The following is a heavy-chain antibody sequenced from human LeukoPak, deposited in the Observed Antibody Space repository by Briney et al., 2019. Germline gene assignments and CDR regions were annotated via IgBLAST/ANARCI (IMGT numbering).Heavy chain of an antibody. CDR1: GYSFLDYW. J-gene: IGHJ6*02. CDR3: ARFGIRGCISNTKCYTSFFYYGMDV. V-gene: IGHV5-51*01. D-gene: IGHD2-2*02. Sequence: GESLKIYCKGSGYSFLDYWIGWVRQMPGKGPELMGLIFPHDSDIKYSPSFQGQVTISVDKSISSAYVQWGSLKASDTAMYYCARFGIRGCISNTKCYTSFFYYGMDVCGQGTTVTVSS. CDR2: IFPHDSDI.